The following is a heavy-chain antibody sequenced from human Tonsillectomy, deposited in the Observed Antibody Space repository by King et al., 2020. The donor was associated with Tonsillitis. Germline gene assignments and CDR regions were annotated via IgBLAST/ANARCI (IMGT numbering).Heavy chain of an antibody. J-gene: IGHJ5*02. D-gene: IGHD6-19*01. CDR2: INYSGSS. CDR1: GGSISGSSYY. CDR3: ARQGWEGAMQWPSWFDP. Sequence: QLQESGPGLVKPSETLSLTCTVSGGSISGSSYYWGWIRQPPGKGLEWIGSINYSGSSYYNPSLMSRVTISVDTSKNQFSLKLCSVTAADTAVYYCARQGWEGAMQWPSWFDPWGQGTLVTVSS. V-gene: IGHV4-39*01.